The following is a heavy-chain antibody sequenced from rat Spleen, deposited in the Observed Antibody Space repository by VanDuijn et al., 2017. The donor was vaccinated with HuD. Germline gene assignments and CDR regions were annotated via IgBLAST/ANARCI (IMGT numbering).Heavy chain of an antibody. CDR2: ITYTGDAT. V-gene: IGHV5-31*01. J-gene: IGHJ2*01. CDR3: TRDRSGDPFYFDY. CDR1: GFTFNNYW. D-gene: IGHD1-1*01. Sequence: EVQLVESGGGLVQPGRSLKLSCVTSGFTFNNYWMTWIRQAPGKGLAWVASITYTGDATYYPDSVKCRFTISRDNAKSTLYLQMNSLRSEDTATYYCTRDRSGDPFYFDYWGQGVMVTVSS.